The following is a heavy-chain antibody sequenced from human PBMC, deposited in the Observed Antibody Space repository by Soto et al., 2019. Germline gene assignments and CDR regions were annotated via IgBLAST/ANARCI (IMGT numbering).Heavy chain of an antibody. CDR3: ASTNNSGYDGNAFDI. D-gene: IGHD5-12*01. Sequence: QLQLQESGPGLVKPSETLSLTCTVSGGSISSSSYYWGWIRQPPGKGLEWIGSIYYSGSTYYNPSLKRRVTISVDTSKNQFSLKLSSVTAADTAVYYCASTNNSGYDGNAFDIWGQGTMVTVSS. CDR2: IYYSGST. CDR1: GGSISSSSYY. V-gene: IGHV4-39*01. J-gene: IGHJ3*02.